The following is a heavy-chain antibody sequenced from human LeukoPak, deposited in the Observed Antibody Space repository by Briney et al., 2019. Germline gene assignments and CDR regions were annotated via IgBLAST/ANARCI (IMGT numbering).Heavy chain of an antibody. V-gene: IGHV3-74*01. J-gene: IGHJ4*02. Sequence: PGGSLRLSCAASGFTFRSNWMPWVRQAPGKGLEWVSRINGDGTDTDYADSVKGRFTISRDNAKNTLSLQMNSLRAEDTAVYYCARGVAAVGIRNDYWGQGTLVTVSS. CDR1: GFTFRSNW. D-gene: IGHD6-13*01. CDR3: ARGVAAVGIRNDY. CDR2: INGDGTDT.